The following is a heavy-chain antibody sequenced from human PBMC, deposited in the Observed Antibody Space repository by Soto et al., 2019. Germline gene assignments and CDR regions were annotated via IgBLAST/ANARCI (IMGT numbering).Heavy chain of an antibody. CDR2: IASRSNYI. V-gene: IGHV3-21*01. D-gene: IGHD2-21*01. Sequence: PGGSLRLSCVASGFTFIDYNMNWLRQTPGKGLEWVSSIASRSNYIYYADSLKGRFTVSRDNARNSLYLQVDNLRAEDMAVYYCARNRRIAVEMDVWGQGTTVTVSS. CDR1: GFTFIDYN. CDR3: ARNRRIAVEMDV. J-gene: IGHJ6*02.